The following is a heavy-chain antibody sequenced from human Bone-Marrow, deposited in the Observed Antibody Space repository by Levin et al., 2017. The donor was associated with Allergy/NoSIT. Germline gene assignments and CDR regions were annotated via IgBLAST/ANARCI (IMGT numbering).Heavy chain of an antibody. J-gene: IGHJ1*01. CDR1: GGSVSSGDYH. Sequence: PSETLSLTCTVSGGSVSSGDYHWTWIRQPAGKGLEWIGRIYISGITNYNPTLKSRVTISLDTSKNQFSLKLSSVTAADTAVYYCARDTLWFGDRYFQHWGQGTLVTVSS. CDR2: IYISGIT. D-gene: IGHD3-10*01. V-gene: IGHV4-61*02. CDR3: ARDTLWFGDRYFQH.